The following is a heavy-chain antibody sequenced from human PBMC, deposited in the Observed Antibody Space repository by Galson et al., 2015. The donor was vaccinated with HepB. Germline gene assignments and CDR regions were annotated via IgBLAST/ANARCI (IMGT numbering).Heavy chain of an antibody. CDR3: AKGTTNIDY. J-gene: IGHJ4*02. CDR1: GFTFSRTG. Sequence: SLRLSCAGSGFTFSRTGMTWVRQAPGKGLECVSAISMSGSGRDYVDSVRGRFTISRDNANNMLYLQMNDLRAEDTAVYYCAKGTTNIDYWGQGTLVTVSS. D-gene: IGHD1-1*01. V-gene: IGHV3-23*01. CDR2: ISMSGSGR.